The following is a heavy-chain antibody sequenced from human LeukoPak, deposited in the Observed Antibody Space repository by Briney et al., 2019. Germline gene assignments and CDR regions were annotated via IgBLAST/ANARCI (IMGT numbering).Heavy chain of an antibody. CDR2: IYYSGST. CDR3: ARPHGAYYYGSGSYYMDYFDY. CDR1: GGSIISSSYY. D-gene: IGHD3-10*01. V-gene: IGHV4-39*01. J-gene: IGHJ4*02. Sequence: SSETLSLTCTVSGGSIISSSYYWGWIRQPPGKGLEWIGSIYYSGSTYYNPSLKSRVTISVDTSKNQFSLKLSSVTAADTAVYYCARPHGAYYYGSGSYYMDYFDYWGQGTLVTVSS.